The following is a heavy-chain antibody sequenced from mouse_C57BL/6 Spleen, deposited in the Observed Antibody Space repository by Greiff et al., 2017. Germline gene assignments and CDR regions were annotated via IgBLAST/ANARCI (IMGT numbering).Heavy chain of an antibody. CDR3: ARDYYGSSDYYAMDY. D-gene: IGHD1-1*01. CDR1: GFTFSSYG. J-gene: IGHJ4*01. V-gene: IGHV5-6*01. CDR2: ISSGGSYT. Sequence: EVQLVESGGDLVKPGGSLKLSCAASGFTFSSYGMSWVRQTPDTRLEWVATISSGGSYTYYPDSVKGRFTISRDNAKNTLYLQMSSLKSEDTAMYYGARDYYGSSDYYAMDYWGQGTSVTVSS.